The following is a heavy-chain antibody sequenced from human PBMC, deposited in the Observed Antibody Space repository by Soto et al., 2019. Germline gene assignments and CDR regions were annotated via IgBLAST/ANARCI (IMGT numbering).Heavy chain of an antibody. Sequence: SETLSLTCTVSGCSISSYYWSWIRQPPGKGLEWIGYIYYSGSTNYNPSLKSRVTISVDTSKNQFSLKLSSVTAADTAVYYCASSNIAAAGFYYYGMDVWDRGTTVTVSS. J-gene: IGHJ6*02. CDR3: ASSNIAAAGFYYYGMDV. CDR1: GCSISSYY. CDR2: IYYSGST. V-gene: IGHV4-59*01. D-gene: IGHD6-13*01.